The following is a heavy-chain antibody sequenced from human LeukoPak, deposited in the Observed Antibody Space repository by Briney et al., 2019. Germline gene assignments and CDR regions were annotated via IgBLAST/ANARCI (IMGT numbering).Heavy chain of an antibody. J-gene: IGHJ6*03. CDR2: IYYSGYA. Sequence: SQTLSLTCTVSGGSISSGGYYWSWIRQHPGKGLEWIAYIYYSGYAYYNPSLESRLTMSVDTSKNQFSLKLSSVTAADTAVYYCARSRDYMDVWGEGTTVSVSS. CDR1: GGSISSGGYY. V-gene: IGHV4-31*03. CDR3: ARSRDYMDV.